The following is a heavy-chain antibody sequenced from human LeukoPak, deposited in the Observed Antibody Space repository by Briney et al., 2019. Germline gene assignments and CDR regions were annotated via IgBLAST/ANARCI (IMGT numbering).Heavy chain of an antibody. CDR1: GFTFSSYA. CDR2: ISGSGGST. V-gene: IGHV3-23*01. J-gene: IGHJ4*02. D-gene: IGHD1-26*01. Sequence: KTGGSLRLSCAASGFTFSSYAMSWVRQAPGKGLEWVSAISGSGGSTYYADSVKGRFTISRDNSKNTLYLQMNSLRAEDTAVYYCARDLIEGTTYFDYWGQGTLVTVSS. CDR3: ARDLIEGTTYFDY.